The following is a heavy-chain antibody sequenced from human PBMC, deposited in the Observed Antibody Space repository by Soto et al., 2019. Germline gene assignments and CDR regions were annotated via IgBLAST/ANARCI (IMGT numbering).Heavy chain of an antibody. CDR3: ARGVIAAAFYYFDY. J-gene: IGHJ4*02. D-gene: IGHD6-13*01. Sequence: ASVKVSCXASGYTFTSYVISWVRQAPGQGLEWMGWISAYNGNTNYAQKLQGRVTMTTDTSTSTAYMELRSLRSDDTAVYYCARGVIAAAFYYFDYWGQGTLVTVSS. CDR1: GYTFTSYV. CDR2: ISAYNGNT. V-gene: IGHV1-18*01.